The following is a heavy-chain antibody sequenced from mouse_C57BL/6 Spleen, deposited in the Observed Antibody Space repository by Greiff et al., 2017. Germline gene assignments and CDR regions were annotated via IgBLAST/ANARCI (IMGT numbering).Heavy chain of an antibody. CDR2: IYPGRGST. J-gene: IGHJ2*01. CDR3: AIYYFDY. Sequence: QVQLQQPGAELVKPGASVTMSCKASGYTFTSYWITWVKQRPGQGLAWIGDIYPGRGSTNYNEKFKSKATLTVDTSSSTAYMQLSSLTSEDSAGYYCAIYYFDYWGQGTTRTVSS. CDR1: GYTFTSYW. V-gene: IGHV1-55*01.